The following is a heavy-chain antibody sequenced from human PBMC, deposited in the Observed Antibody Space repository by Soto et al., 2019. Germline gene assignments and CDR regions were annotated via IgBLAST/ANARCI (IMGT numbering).Heavy chain of an antibody. D-gene: IGHD3-3*01. Sequence: EVQLVESGGGLVKPGGSLRLSCAASGFTFSSYSMNWVRQAPGKGLEWVSSISSSSSYIYYAVSVKGRFTISRDNAKNSLYLQMNSLRAEDTAVYYCARDRRFLEWLFTDYYFDYWGQGTLVTVSS. V-gene: IGHV3-21*01. CDR2: ISSSSSYI. J-gene: IGHJ4*02. CDR1: GFTFSSYS. CDR3: ARDRRFLEWLFTDYYFDY.